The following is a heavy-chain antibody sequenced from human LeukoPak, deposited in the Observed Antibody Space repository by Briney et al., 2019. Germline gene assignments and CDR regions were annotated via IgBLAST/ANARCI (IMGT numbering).Heavy chain of an antibody. CDR2: IYYSGST. Sequence: SQTLSLTCTVSGGSISSGDYYWSWIRQPPGKGLEWIGYIYYSGSTYYNPSLKSRVTISVDTSKNQFSLKLSSVTAADTAVYYCARDRTVGATRAPYYFDYWGQGTLVTVSS. D-gene: IGHD1-26*01. J-gene: IGHJ4*02. CDR1: GGSISSGDYY. CDR3: ARDRTVGATRAPYYFDY. V-gene: IGHV4-30-4*01.